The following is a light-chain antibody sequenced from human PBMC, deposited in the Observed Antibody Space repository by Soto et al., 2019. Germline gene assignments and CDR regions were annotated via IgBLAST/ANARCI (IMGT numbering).Light chain of an antibody. V-gene: IGKV1-27*01. Sequence: DIQMTQSPSSLSASVGDRVTITCRASQGISSSLAWYQHKPGKVPELLIYAASTLHSGVPSRFSGSGSGTDSTLTISSLQPEDVATYYCQEYYSPPLTVGPGTKVNFK. CDR1: QGISSS. CDR3: QEYYSPPLT. J-gene: IGKJ3*01. CDR2: AAS.